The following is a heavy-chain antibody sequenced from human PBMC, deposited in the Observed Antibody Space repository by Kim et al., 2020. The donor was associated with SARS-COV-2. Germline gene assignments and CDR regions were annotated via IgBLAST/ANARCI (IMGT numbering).Heavy chain of an antibody. V-gene: IGHV4-39*07. Sequence: PSLKSRVTISVDPSKNQFSLKVGSVTAADTAVYYCARSATFYDSSGYYIDYWGQGTLVTVSS. CDR3: ARSATFYDSSGYYIDY. D-gene: IGHD3-22*01. J-gene: IGHJ4*02.